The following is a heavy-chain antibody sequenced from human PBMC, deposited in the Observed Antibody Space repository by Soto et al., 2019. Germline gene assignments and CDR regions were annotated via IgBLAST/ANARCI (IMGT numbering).Heavy chain of an antibody. Sequence: GASVKVSCKASGGTFSSYAISWVRQAPGQGLEWMGGIIPIFGTANYAQKFQGRVTITADKSISTAYLQWSSLKASDTAMYYCARTSAAGKYYYAMDVWGQGTTVTVSS. CDR2: IIPIFGTA. D-gene: IGHD6-13*01. V-gene: IGHV1-69*06. J-gene: IGHJ6*02. CDR3: ARTSAAGKYYYAMDV. CDR1: GGTFSSYA.